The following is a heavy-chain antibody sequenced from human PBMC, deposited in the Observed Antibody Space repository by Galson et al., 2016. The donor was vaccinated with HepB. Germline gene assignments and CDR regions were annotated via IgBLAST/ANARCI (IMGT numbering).Heavy chain of an antibody. CDR2: ISSRTSDI. CDR1: GFTFRTYN. CDR3: ARGGKSDVYITGPDDLFFDL. Sequence: SLRLSCAASGFTFRTYNMNWVRQAPGKGLEWVSSISSRTSDIYYADSVKGRFTISRDNAKNSLYLQMNSLRAEDTAVYYCARGGKSDVYITGPDDLFFDLWGRGTLVTVSS. J-gene: IGHJ2*01. D-gene: IGHD1-14*01. V-gene: IGHV3-21*01.